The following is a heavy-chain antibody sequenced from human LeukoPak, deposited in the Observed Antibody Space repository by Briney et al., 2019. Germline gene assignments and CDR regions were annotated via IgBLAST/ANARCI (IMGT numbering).Heavy chain of an antibody. CDR1: GVSISSYY. D-gene: IGHD1-26*01. CDR3: ARGVGPDY. J-gene: IGHJ4*02. Sequence: SETLSLTCTVSGVSISSYYWSWIRQPPGKGLEWIGYIYYGGSTNYNPSLKSRVTISVDTSKTQFSLKLSSVTAADTAVYYCARGVGPDYWGQGTLVTVSS. V-gene: IGHV4-59*01. CDR2: IYYGGST.